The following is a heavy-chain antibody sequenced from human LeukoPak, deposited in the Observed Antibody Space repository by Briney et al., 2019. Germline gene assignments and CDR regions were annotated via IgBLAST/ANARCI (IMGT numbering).Heavy chain of an antibody. D-gene: IGHD5-24*01. J-gene: IGHJ4*02. Sequence: SETLSLTCGVYGGSLSGYYWSWIRQPPGKGLEWIGEINPRGSTNYNPSLKSRVTLSADTSKNQFSLTLNSVTAADTAVYYCARRRLGYYFDYWGQGTLVTVSS. CDR1: GGSLSGYY. V-gene: IGHV4-34*01. CDR2: INPRGST. CDR3: ARRRLGYYFDY.